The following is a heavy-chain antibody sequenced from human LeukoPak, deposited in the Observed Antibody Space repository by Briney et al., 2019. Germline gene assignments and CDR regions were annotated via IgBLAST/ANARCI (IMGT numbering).Heavy chain of an antibody. V-gene: IGHV3-30-3*01. J-gene: IGHJ4*02. CDR3: ARDQRTYYYDSSGFPFNY. CDR1: GFTFSSYA. Sequence: GGSLRLSCAASGFTFSSYAMHWVRQAPDKGLEWVAVISYDGSNKYYADSVKGRFTISRDNSKNTLYLQMNSLRAEDTAVYYCARDQRTYYYDSSGFPFNYWGQGTLVTVSS. D-gene: IGHD3-22*01. CDR2: ISYDGSNK.